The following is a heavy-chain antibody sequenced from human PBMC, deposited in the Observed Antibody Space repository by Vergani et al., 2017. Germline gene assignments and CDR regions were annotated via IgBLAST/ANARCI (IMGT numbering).Heavy chain of an antibody. CDR1: GFTFSSYG. V-gene: IGHV3-30*02. J-gene: IGHJ2*01. CDR3: AKDGGEKAHWYFDL. CDR2: IRYDGSNK. Sequence: QVQLVESGGGVVQPGGSLRLSCAASGFTFSSYGMHWVRQAPGKGLEWVAFIRYDGSNKYYADSVKGRFTISRDNSKNTMYLQMNSLRDEDTAVYYCAKDGGEKAHWYFDLWGRGTLVTVSS. D-gene: IGHD3-16*01.